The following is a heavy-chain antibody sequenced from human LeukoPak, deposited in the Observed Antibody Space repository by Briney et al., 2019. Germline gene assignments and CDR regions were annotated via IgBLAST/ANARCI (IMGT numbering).Heavy chain of an antibody. Sequence: GGSLRLSCAASGFTSSIYWMSGVREAPEKRLEGVANIKQDGSEKYCVDSVKGRFTISRDNAKISLYLQMNSLRAEDTAVYYCAIGEGTTVYYYYYHGMDVWGQGTTVTVSS. J-gene: IGHJ6*02. CDR3: AIGEGTTVYYYYYHGMDV. CDR1: GFTSSIYW. CDR2: IKQDGSEK. D-gene: IGHD4-11*01. V-gene: IGHV3-7*01.